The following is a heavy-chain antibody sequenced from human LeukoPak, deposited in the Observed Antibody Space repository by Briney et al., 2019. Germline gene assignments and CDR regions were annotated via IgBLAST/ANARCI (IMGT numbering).Heavy chain of an antibody. V-gene: IGHV3-30-3*01. D-gene: IGHD2-8*01. CDR1: GFTFSSYT. CDR3: AKERGYCTHGVCYTDYYYGMDV. CDR2: ISYDGSNK. J-gene: IGHJ6*02. Sequence: GGSLRLSCAASGFTFSSYTMHWVRQAPGKGLEWVAVISYDGSNKYYADSVKGRFTISRDNSKNTLYLQMNSLRAEDTAVYHCAKERGYCTHGVCYTDYYYGMDVWGQGTTVTISS.